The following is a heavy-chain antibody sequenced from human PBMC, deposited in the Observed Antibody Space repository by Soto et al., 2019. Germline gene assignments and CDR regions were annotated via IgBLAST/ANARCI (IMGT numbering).Heavy chain of an antibody. V-gene: IGHV3-23*01. CDR1: VVSVGNYG. J-gene: IGHJ1*01. CDR2: ISGSGGST. Sequence: PGGSLRLACAASVVSVGNYGMSWVRQAPGKGLEWVSGISGSGGSTYYADSVKGRFTISRDNSKNTLYLQMNSLRAEDTAVYYCAKFTSATGTQLQDRWGQGTLVTVSS. D-gene: IGHD1-1*01. CDR3: AKFTSATGTQLQDR.